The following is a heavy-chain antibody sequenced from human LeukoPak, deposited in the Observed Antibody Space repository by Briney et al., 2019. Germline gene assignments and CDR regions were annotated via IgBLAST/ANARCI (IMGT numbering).Heavy chain of an antibody. V-gene: IGHV4-39*01. J-gene: IGHJ4*02. Sequence: GRNRQPPGKGLGRIGSIYYSGSTYYSPSLKSRVTISVDTSKNQFSLKLSSATAADTAIYYCARQLTGDLHFHYWGQGTLVTVSS. CDR3: ARQLTGDLHFHY. D-gene: IGHD7-27*01. CDR2: IYYSGST.